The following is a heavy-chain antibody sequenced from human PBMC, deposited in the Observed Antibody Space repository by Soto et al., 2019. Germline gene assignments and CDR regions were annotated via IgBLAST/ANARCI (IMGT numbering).Heavy chain of an antibody. V-gene: IGHV2-5*02. Sequence: QITLKESGPTLVKPTQTLTLTCTSSGFSLSTSGVGVGWFRQPPGKALAWLALIYWDDDKRYSPSLKSRLTITKGTSKNQVVLTMTNMDPVDTATYYCAHSRESGWYFDYWGQGTLVTVSS. CDR1: GFSLSTSGVG. J-gene: IGHJ4*02. D-gene: IGHD6-19*01. CDR3: AHSRESGWYFDY. CDR2: IYWDDDK.